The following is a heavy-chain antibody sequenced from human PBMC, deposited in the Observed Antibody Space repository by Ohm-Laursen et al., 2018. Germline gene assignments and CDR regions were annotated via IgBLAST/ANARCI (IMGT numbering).Heavy chain of an antibody. J-gene: IGHJ4*02. D-gene: IGHD1-26*01. V-gene: IGHV4-59*08. CDR3: ARRANSAFPYYLDY. CDR1: GGSISSYY. Sequence: SETLSLTCTVSGGSISSYYWSWVRQPPGKGLEWIGYINNSGSTNYTPSLKSRFTIATDTSKNQLSLKLSSLTAADTAVYYCARRANSAFPYYLDYWGQGTLVTVSS. CDR2: INNSGST.